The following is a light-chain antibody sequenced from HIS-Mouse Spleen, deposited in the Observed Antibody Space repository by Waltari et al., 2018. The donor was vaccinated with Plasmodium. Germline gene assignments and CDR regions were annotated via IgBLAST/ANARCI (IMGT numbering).Light chain of an antibody. Sequence: DIVMTQSPDSLAVSLGARATINCKSSQSVLYSSNNKNYLAWYQQKPGQPPKLPIYWASTREAGVPDGFGGSGSGTDFTRTISSLQAEDVAVYYCQQYNSTPYTFGQGTKLEIK. V-gene: IGKV4-1*01. CDR3: QQYNSTPYT. CDR1: QSVLYSSNNKNY. J-gene: IGKJ2*01. CDR2: WAS.